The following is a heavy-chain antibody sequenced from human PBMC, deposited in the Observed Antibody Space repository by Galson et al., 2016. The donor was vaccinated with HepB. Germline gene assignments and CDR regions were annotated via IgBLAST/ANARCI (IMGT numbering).Heavy chain of an antibody. CDR1: GGSISDCS. CDR3: ARDRQPSRYHGLHV. D-gene: IGHD1-14*01. CDR2: IYNSGST. J-gene: IGHJ6*02. V-gene: IGHV4-59*01. Sequence: SETLSLTCTVSGGSISDCSWSWIRQPPGKGLEWIGYIYNSGSTNYNPSLKSRVTISIDTPKNQFSLKVSSVTAADTAVYYCARDRQPSRYHGLHVWGQGTTVTVSS.